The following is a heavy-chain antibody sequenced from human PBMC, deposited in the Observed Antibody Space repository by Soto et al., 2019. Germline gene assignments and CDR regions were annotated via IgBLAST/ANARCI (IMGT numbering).Heavy chain of an antibody. D-gene: IGHD3-3*01. CDR2: ISAYNGNR. CDR3: ARDRAIFGVVTTTHYYYYGMDV. J-gene: IGHJ6*02. V-gene: IGHV1-18*04. CDR1: GYTFTSYG. Sequence: QVQLVQSGAEVKKPGASVKVSCKASGYTFTSYGISWVRQAPGQGLEWMGCISAYNGNRNYAQKLQGRVTMTTYTPTSTAYMELRSLRSDDTAVYYFARDRAIFGVVTTTHYYYYGMDVWGQGTTVTVSS.